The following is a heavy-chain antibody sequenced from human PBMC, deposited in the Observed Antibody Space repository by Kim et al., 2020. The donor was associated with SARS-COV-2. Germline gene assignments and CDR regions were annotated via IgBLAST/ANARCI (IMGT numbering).Heavy chain of an antibody. V-gene: IGHV4-34*01. CDR2: GDT. CDR3: AKVGGFPDY. J-gene: IGHJ4*02. Sequence: GDTHYSPSLKSRVPISGHTSENQFSLRLTSVTAADTAVYYCAKVGGFPDYWGQGALVTVSA. D-gene: IGHD1-26*01.